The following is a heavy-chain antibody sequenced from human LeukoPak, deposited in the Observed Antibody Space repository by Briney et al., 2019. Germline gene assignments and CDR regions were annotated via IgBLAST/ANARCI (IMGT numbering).Heavy chain of an antibody. D-gene: IGHD1-26*01. CDR1: GGSIKSHY. CDR2: IYESGST. Sequence: SEALSHTCTVSGGSIKSHYWSWIRQTPGKGLEWIGCIYESGSTYHNPSLKSRVTISVDTSKNQFSLKLSSVTAADTAVYYCARGGNYLFDYWGQGTLVTVSS. V-gene: IGHV4-59*11. CDR3: ARGGNYLFDY. J-gene: IGHJ4*02.